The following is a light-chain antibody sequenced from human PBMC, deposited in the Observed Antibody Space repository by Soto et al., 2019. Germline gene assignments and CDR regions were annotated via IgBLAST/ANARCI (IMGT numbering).Light chain of an antibody. CDR3: QQYNFYST. CDR1: QSLSNW. CDR2: KAS. Sequence: DIQMTQSPSTLSASVGDRVTITCRASQSLSNWLAWYQQKPGKAPKILIYKASSLQSGVPSRFSGSGSGTEFTLTISSLQPDDFATYYCQQYNFYSTFGQGTRVEIK. V-gene: IGKV1-5*03. J-gene: IGKJ1*01.